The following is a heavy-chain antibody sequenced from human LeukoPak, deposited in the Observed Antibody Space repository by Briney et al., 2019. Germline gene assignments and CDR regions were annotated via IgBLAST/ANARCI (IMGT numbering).Heavy chain of an antibody. J-gene: IGHJ6*02. V-gene: IGHV3-7*01. CDR3: ARDREYSSGWYTPNYYYYGMDV. Sequence: GGSLRLSCAASGFTSSSYWMSWVRQAPGKGLEWVANIKEDGSEKYYVDSVKGRFTISRDNAKNSLYLQMNSLRAEDTAVYYCARDREYSSGWYTPNYYYYGMDVWGQGTTVTVSS. D-gene: IGHD6-19*01. CDR2: IKEDGSEK. CDR1: GFTSSSYW.